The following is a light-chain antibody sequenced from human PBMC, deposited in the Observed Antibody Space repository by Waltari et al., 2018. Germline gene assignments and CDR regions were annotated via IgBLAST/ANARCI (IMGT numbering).Light chain of an antibody. J-gene: IGKJ1*01. CDR1: ETIYNF. Sequence: IVMTQSPGTLSVSPGQRASLSCRASETIYNFLAWYQQKPGQSPRLLIHGISTRAAGVQARFTGSGSGADFTLPIDSLQSDDFALYFCQQYFNWPLTFGQGTKVEI. V-gene: IGKV3-15*01. CDR3: QQYFNWPLT. CDR2: GIS.